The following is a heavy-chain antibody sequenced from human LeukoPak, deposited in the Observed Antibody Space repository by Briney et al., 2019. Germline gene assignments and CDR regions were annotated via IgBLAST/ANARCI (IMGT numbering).Heavy chain of an antibody. Sequence: ASVKVSCKVSGYSLSELSMHWVRQAPGKGLEWMGGFDPENGEAVYAQKFQGRVTMTEDTPTDTSYMELNSLKSEDTAVYYCAAGGVYDLLDNWGQGTLVTVSS. D-gene: IGHD2-8*01. CDR3: AAGGVYDLLDN. V-gene: IGHV1-24*01. CDR1: GYSLSELS. CDR2: FDPENGEA. J-gene: IGHJ4*02.